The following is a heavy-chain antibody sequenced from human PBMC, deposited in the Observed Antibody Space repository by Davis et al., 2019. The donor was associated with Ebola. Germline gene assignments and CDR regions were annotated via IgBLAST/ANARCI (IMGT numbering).Heavy chain of an antibody. D-gene: IGHD2-21*02. V-gene: IGHV4-39*01. J-gene: IGHJ6*02. CDR2: IYYSGNT. CDR3: ARHLPTPVTASNYYYGLDV. Sequence: MPSETLSLTCTVSGASISRTTNYYWGWIRQPPGKGLEWIGSIYYSGNTYYKLSLKSRVTISVDTSKNQFSLKLISVTAADTAVYYCARHLPTPVTASNYYYGLDVWGQGTTVTVSS. CDR1: GASISRTTNYY.